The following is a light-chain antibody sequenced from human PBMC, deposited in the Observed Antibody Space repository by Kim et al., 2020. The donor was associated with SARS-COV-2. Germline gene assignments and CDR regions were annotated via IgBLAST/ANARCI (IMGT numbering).Light chain of an antibody. Sequence: EIVLTQSPGTLSLSPGEGATLSCRASQSIWSNYLAWYQQKPGQAPRLLIYDLSTRATGIPDRFSGSGSGTDFTLTISRLEPGDSAVYFCQQYERLITFGQGTRLEIK. CDR2: DLS. J-gene: IGKJ5*01. V-gene: IGKV3-20*01. CDR3: QQYERLIT. CDR1: QSIWSNY.